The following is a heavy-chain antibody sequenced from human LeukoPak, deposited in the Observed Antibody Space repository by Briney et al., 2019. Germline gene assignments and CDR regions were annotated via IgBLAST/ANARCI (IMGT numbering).Heavy chain of an antibody. Sequence: GGSLRLSCAASGFTFSSYSMNWVRQAPGKGLEWVSSISSSSYIYYADSVKGRFTISRDNAKNSLYLQMNSLRAEDTAVYYCARASSSWYDAFDIWGQGTMVTVSS. CDR1: GFTFSSYS. D-gene: IGHD6-13*01. V-gene: IGHV3-21*01. CDR3: ARASSSWYDAFDI. CDR2: ISSSSYI. J-gene: IGHJ3*02.